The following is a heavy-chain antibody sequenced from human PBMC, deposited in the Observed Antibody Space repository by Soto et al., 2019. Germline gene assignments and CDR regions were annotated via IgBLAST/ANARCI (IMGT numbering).Heavy chain of an antibody. CDR3: ARERLDYDILTGLDAFDI. D-gene: IGHD3-9*01. V-gene: IGHV4-31*03. Sequence: SETLSLTCTVSGGSISSGGYYWSWIRQHPGKGLEWIGYIYYSGSTYYNPSLKSRVTISVDTSKNQFSLKLSSVTAAGTAVYYCARERLDYDILTGLDAFDIWGQGTMVTVSS. CDR1: GGSISSGGYY. J-gene: IGHJ3*02. CDR2: IYYSGST.